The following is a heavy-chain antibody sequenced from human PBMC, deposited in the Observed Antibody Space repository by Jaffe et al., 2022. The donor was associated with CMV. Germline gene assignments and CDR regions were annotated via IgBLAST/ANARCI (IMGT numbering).Heavy chain of an antibody. V-gene: IGHV3-23*01. CDR1: GFTFSSSA. CDR2: ISGGGGNT. J-gene: IGHJ4*02. CDR3: AKDQWSSPPGYFDS. D-gene: IGHD6-19*01. Sequence: EVQLLESGGGLVQPGGSLRLSCAASGFTFSSSAMSWIRQAPGRGLEWVSGISGGGGNTYYADSVKGRFTISRDNSKDTLFLQMNSLRAEDTAVYYCAKDQWSSPPGYFDSWGQGSLVTVSS.